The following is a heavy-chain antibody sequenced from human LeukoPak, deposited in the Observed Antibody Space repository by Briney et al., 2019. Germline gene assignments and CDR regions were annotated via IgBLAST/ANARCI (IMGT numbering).Heavy chain of an antibody. V-gene: IGHV4-61*02. J-gene: IGHJ4*02. Sequence: SQTLSLTCTVSGGSISSGSYYWSWIRQPAGKGLEWIGRIYTSGSTNYNPSLKSRVTISVDTSKNQFSLKLSSVTAADTAVYYRARGGDYYDSSGHLGYWGQGTLVTVSS. CDR3: ARGGDYYDSSGHLGY. CDR1: GGSISSGSYY. CDR2: IYTSGST. D-gene: IGHD3-22*01.